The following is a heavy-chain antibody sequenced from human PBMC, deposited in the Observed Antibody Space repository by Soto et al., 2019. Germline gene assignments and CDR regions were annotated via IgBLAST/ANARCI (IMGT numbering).Heavy chain of an antibody. CDR3: ARTENASILRFLEWSFDY. D-gene: IGHD3-3*01. CDR1: GFTFNIYA. CDR2: ISRYGDIT. Sequence: GGSLRLSCAASGFTFNIYAMTWVRQAPGKGLEWVSAISRYGDITYYADSVEGRFSISRDNSKNTLYLQMNSLRAEDTAVYYCARTENASILRFLEWSFDYWGQGTLVTVSS. J-gene: IGHJ4*02. V-gene: IGHV3-23*01.